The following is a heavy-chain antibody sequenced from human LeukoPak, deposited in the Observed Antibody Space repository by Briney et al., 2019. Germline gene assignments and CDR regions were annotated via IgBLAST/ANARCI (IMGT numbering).Heavy chain of an antibody. Sequence: PSETLSLTCTVSGGSISSYYWSWIRQPPGKGLEWIGYIYYSGSTNYNPSLKSRVTISMDTSKNQFSLKLSSVTAADTAVYFCARVPYSGYDRIDPWGQGTLVTVSS. CDR1: GGSISSYY. D-gene: IGHD5-12*01. CDR2: IYYSGST. J-gene: IGHJ5*02. CDR3: ARVPYSGYDRIDP. V-gene: IGHV4-59*01.